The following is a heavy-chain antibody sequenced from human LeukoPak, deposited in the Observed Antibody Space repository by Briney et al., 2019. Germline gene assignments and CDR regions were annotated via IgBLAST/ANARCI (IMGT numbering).Heavy chain of an antibody. CDR3: ARDGGLTIVRGVVDL. Sequence: SETLSLTCTVSGGSVSSSNWWTWIRQTPGKGLEWIGEIFHTGHTNYNPSLKSRVTISVDKSSNHFSLNLNSVTAADTAVYYCARDGGLTIVRGVVDLWGQGTPVTVSS. J-gene: IGHJ5*02. CDR2: IFHTGHT. D-gene: IGHD3-10*01. V-gene: IGHV4-4*02. CDR1: GGSVSSSNW.